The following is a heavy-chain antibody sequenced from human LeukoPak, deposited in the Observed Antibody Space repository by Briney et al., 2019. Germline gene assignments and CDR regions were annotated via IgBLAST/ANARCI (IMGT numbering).Heavy chain of an antibody. Sequence: ASVKVSCKASGYTFTGYYMHWVRQAPGQGLEWMGWINPNSGGTNYAQKFQGRVTMTRDTSISTAYMELSRLRSDDTAVYYCARDLTIFGVDTIYFDYWGQGILVTVSS. CDR3: ARDLTIFGVDTIYFDY. V-gene: IGHV1-2*02. CDR1: GYTFTGYY. D-gene: IGHD3-3*01. CDR2: INPNSGGT. J-gene: IGHJ4*02.